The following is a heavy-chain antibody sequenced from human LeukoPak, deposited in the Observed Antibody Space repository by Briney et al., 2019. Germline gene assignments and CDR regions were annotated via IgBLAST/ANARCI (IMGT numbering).Heavy chain of an antibody. CDR3: AKDRGYDLGPDY. D-gene: IGHD5-12*01. CDR2: ISYDGSNK. J-gene: IGHJ4*02. Sequence: GGSLRLSCAASGFTFSSYGMHWVRQAPGKGLEWVAVISYDGSNKYYADSVKGRFTISRDNSKNTLYLQMNSLRAEDTDVYYCAKDRGYDLGPDYWGQGTLVTVSS. V-gene: IGHV3-30*18. CDR1: GFTFSSYG.